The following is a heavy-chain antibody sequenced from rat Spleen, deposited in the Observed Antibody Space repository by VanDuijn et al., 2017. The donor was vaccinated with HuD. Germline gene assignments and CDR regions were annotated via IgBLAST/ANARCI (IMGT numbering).Heavy chain of an antibody. CDR1: GFTFSSYW. CDR2: ISNDGVNT. CDR3: ARHELPGYNPFAY. V-gene: IGHV5-58*01. J-gene: IGHJ2*01. D-gene: IGHD1-4*01. Sequence: EVQLVETGGGLVQPGKSLKLSCVASGFTFSSYWMYWVRQAPGKGLEWVSSISNDGVNTYYPDSVKGRFTISRDNAESIVYLQMNSLKSEDTATYYCARHELPGYNPFAYWGQGVMVTVSS.